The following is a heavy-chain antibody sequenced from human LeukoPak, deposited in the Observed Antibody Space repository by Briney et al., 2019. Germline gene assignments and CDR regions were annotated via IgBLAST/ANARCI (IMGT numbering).Heavy chain of an antibody. J-gene: IGHJ5*02. CDR1: GGSFSGYY. V-gene: IGHV4-34*01. Sequence: SETLSLSCAVYGGSFSGYYWSWIRQPPGKGLEWIGEINHSGSTNYNPSLKSRVTISVDTSKNQFSLKLSSVTAADTAVYYCARGRVSRPLLWFGDHSVGWFDPWGQGTLVTVSS. D-gene: IGHD3-10*01. CDR2: INHSGST. CDR3: ARGRVSRPLLWFGDHSVGWFDP.